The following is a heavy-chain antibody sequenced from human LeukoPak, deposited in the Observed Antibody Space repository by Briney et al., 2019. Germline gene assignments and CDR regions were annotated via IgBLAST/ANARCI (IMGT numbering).Heavy chain of an antibody. CDR2: ISSSGSTI. CDR3: ARGPIGTTGTTFFRDV. J-gene: IGHJ6*02. Sequence: GGSLRLSCAASGFTFSDYYMSWIRQAPGKGLEWVSYISSSGSTIYYADSVKGRFTISRDNAKNSLYLQMDSLRAEDTAVYYCARGPIGTTGTTFFRDVWGQGTTVTVSS. D-gene: IGHD1-1*01. V-gene: IGHV3-11*01. CDR1: GFTFSDYY.